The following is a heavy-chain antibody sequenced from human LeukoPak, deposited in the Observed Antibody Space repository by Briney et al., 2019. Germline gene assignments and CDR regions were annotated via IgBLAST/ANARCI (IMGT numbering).Heavy chain of an antibody. Sequence: PSETLSLTCTVSGGSISSYYWSWIRQPPGKGLEWIGYIYYSGSTNYNPSLKSRVTISVDTSKNQFSLKLSSVTAADTAVYYCARDRRRGIAAAGRGWFDPRGQGTLVTVSS. J-gene: IGHJ5*02. CDR1: GGSISSYY. V-gene: IGHV4-59*01. CDR3: ARDRRRGIAAAGRGWFDP. D-gene: IGHD6-13*01. CDR2: IYYSGST.